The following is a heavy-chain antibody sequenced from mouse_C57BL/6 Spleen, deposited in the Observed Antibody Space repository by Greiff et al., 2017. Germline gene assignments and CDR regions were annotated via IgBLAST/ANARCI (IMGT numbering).Heavy chain of an antibody. Sequence: EVKVEESGGGLVKPGGSLKLSCAASGFTFSSYTMSWVRQTPEKRLEWVATISGGGGNTYYPDSVKGRFTISRDNAKNTLYLQMSSLRSEDTALYYCAREDIYYGNSLAYWGQGTLVTVSA. V-gene: IGHV5-9*01. CDR1: GFTFSSYT. CDR3: AREDIYYGNSLAY. J-gene: IGHJ3*01. D-gene: IGHD2-1*01. CDR2: ISGGGGNT.